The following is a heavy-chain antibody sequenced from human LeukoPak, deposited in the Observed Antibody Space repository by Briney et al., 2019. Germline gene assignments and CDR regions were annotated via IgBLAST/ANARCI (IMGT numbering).Heavy chain of an antibody. Sequence: ASVKASCKASGYTFTSYDINWVRQATGQGLEWMGWMNPNSGNTGYAQKFQGRVTMTRNTSISTAYMELSSLRSEDTAVYYCARGRGVRNIVATISDYWGQGTLVTVSS. CDR2: MNPNSGNT. CDR3: ARGRGVRNIVATISDY. V-gene: IGHV1-8*01. J-gene: IGHJ4*02. CDR1: GYTFTSYD. D-gene: IGHD5-12*01.